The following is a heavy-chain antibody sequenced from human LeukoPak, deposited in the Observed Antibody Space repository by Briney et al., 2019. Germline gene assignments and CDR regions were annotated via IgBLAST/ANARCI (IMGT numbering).Heavy chain of an antibody. CDR2: IYSGGSP. Sequence: PGGSLRLSCAASGFTFSTNYMSWVRQAPGKGLEWVSVIYSGGSPYYADSVKGRFTISRDNSKNTLNLQMNRLRAEDTAVYYCTRDLNYYDSSGYGDWGQGTLVTVSS. D-gene: IGHD3-22*01. V-gene: IGHV3-53*01. CDR1: GFTFSTNY. CDR3: TRDLNYYDSSGYGD. J-gene: IGHJ4*02.